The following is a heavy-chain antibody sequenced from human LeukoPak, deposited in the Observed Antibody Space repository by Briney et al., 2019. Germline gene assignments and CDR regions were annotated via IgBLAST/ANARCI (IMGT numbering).Heavy chain of an antibody. CDR2: ISSSGSPT. J-gene: IGHJ2*01. CDR3: ARDRTRGYCSGDSCKDANWYVDL. Sequence: GGSLRLSCAASGFSFSSYDMHWVRQAPGQGLEWVSYISSSGSPTNYTDSVKGRFTISRDKSKNLLSLQMKSMRVGDTAVYYCARDRTRGYCSGDSCKDANWYVDLWGRGSLVTVSS. V-gene: IGHV3-48*03. D-gene: IGHD2-15*01. CDR1: GFSFSSYD.